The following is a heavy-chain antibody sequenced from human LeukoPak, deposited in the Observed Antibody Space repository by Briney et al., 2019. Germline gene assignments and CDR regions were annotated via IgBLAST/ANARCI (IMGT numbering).Heavy chain of an antibody. CDR2: ISGSGGST. D-gene: IGHD2-2*01. V-gene: IGHV3-23*01. Sequence: GGSLRLSCAASGFTFSSYAMSWVRQAPGKGLEWVSAISGSGGSTYYADSVKGRFTISRDNSKNTLCLQMNSLRAEDTAVYYCAKGVRSVVVPAAILYYWGQGTLVTVSS. J-gene: IGHJ4*02. CDR3: AKGVRSVVVPAAILYY. CDR1: GFTFSSYA.